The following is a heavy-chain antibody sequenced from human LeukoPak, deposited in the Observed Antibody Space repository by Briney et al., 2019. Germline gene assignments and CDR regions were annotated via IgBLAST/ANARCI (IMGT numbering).Heavy chain of an antibody. J-gene: IGHJ4*02. CDR3: ASGITMVRGPTHFDY. D-gene: IGHD3-10*01. Sequence: GGSLRLSCAASGFTFSSYSMDWVRQAPGKGLEWVSSISSSSSYRYYADSVKGRFTISRDNAKNSLYLQMNSLRAEDTAVYYCASGITMVRGPTHFDYWGQGTLVTVSS. CDR1: GFTFSSYS. V-gene: IGHV3-21*01. CDR2: ISSSSSYR.